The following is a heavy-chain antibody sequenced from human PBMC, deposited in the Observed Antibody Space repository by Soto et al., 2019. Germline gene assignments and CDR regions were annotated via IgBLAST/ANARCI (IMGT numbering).Heavy chain of an antibody. CDR1: GFTFSSYG. CDR2: IWYDGGNK. CDR3: ARGHRLLVRLDY. D-gene: IGHD6-13*01. J-gene: IGHJ4*02. V-gene: IGHV3-33*01. Sequence: GGSLRLSCAASGFTFSSYGMHWVRQAPGKGLEWVAVIWYDGGNKYYADSVKGRFTISRDNSKNTLYLQMNSLGAEDTAVYYCARGHRLLVRLDYWGQGTLVTVSS.